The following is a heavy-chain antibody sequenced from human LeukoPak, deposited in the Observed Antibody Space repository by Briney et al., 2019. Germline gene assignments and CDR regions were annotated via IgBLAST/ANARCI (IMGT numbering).Heavy chain of an antibody. D-gene: IGHD3-22*01. Sequence: PSETLSLTCTVSGGSISSGDYSWSWIRQPPGKGLEWIGYIYYSGSTYYNPSLKSRVTISVDTSKNQFSLKLSSVTAADTAVYYCARDGYYYDSSGYWDAFDIWGQGTMVTVSS. CDR1: GGSISSGDYS. V-gene: IGHV4-30-4*01. CDR2: IYYSGST. CDR3: ARDGYYYDSSGYWDAFDI. J-gene: IGHJ3*02.